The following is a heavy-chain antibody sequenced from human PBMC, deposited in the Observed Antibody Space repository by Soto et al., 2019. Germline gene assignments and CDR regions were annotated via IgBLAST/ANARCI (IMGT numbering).Heavy chain of an antibody. CDR2: INHSGST. CDR3: ARAYNWNYNYYYYGMDV. Sequence: PSETLSLTCAVYGGSFSGYYWSWIRQPPGKWLEWIGEINHSGSTNYNPSLKSRVTISVDTSKNQFSLKLSSVTAADTAVYYCARAYNWNYNYYYYGMDVWGQGTTVT. V-gene: IGHV4-34*01. CDR1: GGSFSGYY. J-gene: IGHJ6*02. D-gene: IGHD1-7*01.